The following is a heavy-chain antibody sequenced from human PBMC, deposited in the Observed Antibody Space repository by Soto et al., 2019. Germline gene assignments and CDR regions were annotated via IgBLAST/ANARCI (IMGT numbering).Heavy chain of an antibody. D-gene: IGHD2-15*01. V-gene: IGHV3-30-3*01. J-gene: IGHJ4*02. Sequence: QVQLVESGGGVVQPGRSLRLSCAASGFTFSSYAMHWVRQAPGKGLEWVAVISYDGSNKYYADSVKGRFTISRDNSKNPLYLQRNSLRAEDTAVYSCARDPMVKSYFDYWGQGTLVTVSS. CDR2: ISYDGSNK. CDR1: GFTFSSYA. CDR3: ARDPMVKSYFDY.